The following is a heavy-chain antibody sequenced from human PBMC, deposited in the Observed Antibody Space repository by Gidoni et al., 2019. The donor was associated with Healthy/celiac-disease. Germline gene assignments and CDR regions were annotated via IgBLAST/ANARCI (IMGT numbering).Heavy chain of an antibody. V-gene: IGHV1-46*03. CDR1: GYTFTSYY. D-gene: IGHD3-22*01. CDR2: INPSGGST. CDR3: ARWGDGNLPISHYYDSSGPYYFDY. Sequence: QVQLVQSGAEVKKPGASVKVSCKASGYTFTSYYMQWVRQAPGQGLEWKGIINPSGGSTSYAKKFQGRVTMTRDTSTSTVYMELSSLRSEDTAVYYCARWGDGNLPISHYYDSSGPYYFDYWGQGTLVTVSS. J-gene: IGHJ4*02.